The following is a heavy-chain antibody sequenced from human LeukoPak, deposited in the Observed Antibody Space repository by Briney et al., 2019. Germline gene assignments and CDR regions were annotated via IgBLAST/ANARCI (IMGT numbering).Heavy chain of an antibody. J-gene: IGHJ1*01. Sequence: PGGSLRLSCAASGFTFSSYWMSWVRQAPGKGLEWVANIKQDGSEKYYVDSVKGRFTISRDNAKNSLYLQMNSLRAEDTAVYYCARVAAAGTSGYFQHWGQGTLVTVSS. CDR2: IKQDGSEK. D-gene: IGHD6-13*01. CDR1: GFTFSSYW. V-gene: IGHV3-7*01. CDR3: ARVAAAGTSGYFQH.